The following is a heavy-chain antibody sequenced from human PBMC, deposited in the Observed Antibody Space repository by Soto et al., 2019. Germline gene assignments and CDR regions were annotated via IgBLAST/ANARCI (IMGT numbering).Heavy chain of an antibody. Sequence: SETLSLTCTVSGGSISSGGYYWSWIRQHPGKGLEWIGYIYYSGSTYYNPSIKSRVTISVDTSKNQFSLKLSSVTAADTAVYYCARAYSGSFNYWGQGTLVTVSS. J-gene: IGHJ4*02. D-gene: IGHD1-26*01. CDR2: IYYSGST. CDR3: ARAYSGSFNY. V-gene: IGHV4-31*03. CDR1: GGSISSGGYY.